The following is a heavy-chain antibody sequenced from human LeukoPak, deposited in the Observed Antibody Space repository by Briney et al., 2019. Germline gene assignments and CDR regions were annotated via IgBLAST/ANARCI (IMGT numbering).Heavy chain of an antibody. D-gene: IGHD6-19*01. Sequence: SETLSLTCTVSGGSISRYYWSWIRQPAGKGLQWIGRIYSDGDVKYNPSLKSRVTMSVDTSKNQFSLKLSSVTAADTAVYYCARGPREAVAGDLLGYWGQGTLVTVSS. CDR3: ARGPREAVAGDLLGY. V-gene: IGHV4-4*07. CDR1: GGSISRYY. CDR2: IYSDGDV. J-gene: IGHJ4*02.